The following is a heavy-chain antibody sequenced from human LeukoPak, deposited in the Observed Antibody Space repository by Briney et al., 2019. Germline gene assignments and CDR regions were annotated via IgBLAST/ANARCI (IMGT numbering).Heavy chain of an antibody. J-gene: IGHJ4*02. Sequence: PPETLSHTCTVPGGSLSSFYWSWIRQPPGEGLEWIGYVYLSGSTNYNPSLKSRVTISVATSKTQFSLKLSSVTAADTAVYYCARKGYSSQDYFDYWGQGTLVTVSS. D-gene: IGHD5-18*01. CDR3: ARKGYSSQDYFDY. V-gene: IGHV4-59*01. CDR2: VYLSGST. CDR1: GGSLSSFY.